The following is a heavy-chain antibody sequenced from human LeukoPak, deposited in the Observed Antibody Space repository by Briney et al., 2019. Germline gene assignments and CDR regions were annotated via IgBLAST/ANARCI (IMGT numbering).Heavy chain of an antibody. CDR2: ISSSGSAI. Sequence: PGGSLRLSCAASGFTFSDYYMSWIRQAPGKGLEWVSYISSSGSAIYYADSVKGRFTISRDNAKNSLYLQMNSLRAEDTAVYYCAKDQEPRFLQTTFDYWGQGTLVTVSS. J-gene: IGHJ4*02. CDR3: AKDQEPRFLQTTFDY. V-gene: IGHV3-11*01. D-gene: IGHD3-3*01. CDR1: GFTFSDYY.